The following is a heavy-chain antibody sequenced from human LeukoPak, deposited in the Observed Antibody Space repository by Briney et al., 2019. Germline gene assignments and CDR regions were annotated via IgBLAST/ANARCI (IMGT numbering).Heavy chain of an antibody. CDR3: ARDRHSSSWYAGGFDY. V-gene: IGHV3-33*01. J-gene: IGHJ4*02. D-gene: IGHD6-13*01. CDR1: GFTFSSYG. CDR2: IWYDGSNK. Sequence: AGGSLRLSCAASGFTFSSYGMHWVRQAPGKGLEWVAVIWYDGSNKYYADSVKGRFTISRDNSKNTLYLQMNSLRAEDTAVYYCARDRHSSSWYAGGFDYWGQGTLVTVSS.